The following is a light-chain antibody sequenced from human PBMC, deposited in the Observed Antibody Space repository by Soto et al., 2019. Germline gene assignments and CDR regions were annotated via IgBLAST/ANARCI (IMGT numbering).Light chain of an antibody. J-gene: IGLJ1*01. CDR1: SSNIGYNS. CDR2: DNN. CDR3: GTWDSSLPAAV. Sequence: QSVLTQPPSVSAAPGQKVTLSCSGSSSNIGYNSVSWYQQLPGTAPKLLIYDNNKRSSGIPDRFSASKSGTSATLGITGLQTGDEAEYFCGTWDSSLPAAVFGTGTKVTVL. V-gene: IGLV1-51*01.